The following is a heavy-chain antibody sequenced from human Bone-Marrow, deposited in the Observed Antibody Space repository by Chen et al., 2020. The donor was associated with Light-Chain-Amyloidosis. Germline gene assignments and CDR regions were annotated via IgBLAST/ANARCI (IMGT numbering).Heavy chain of an antibody. CDR3: VRQGTAKSFDS. J-gene: IGHJ4*02. CDR2: ISYSGNT. Sequence: QVLLQESGPGLVKPSQTLSLTCTVSGGSISRDHYYWSWIRQLPGKGLEWIGFISYSGNTYYKSSLESRVSMSVDTSKNQYSLRLSSVTAADTAVYYCVRQGTAKSFDSWGQGTLVIVSS. CDR1: GGSISRDHYY. V-gene: IGHV4-30-4*08.